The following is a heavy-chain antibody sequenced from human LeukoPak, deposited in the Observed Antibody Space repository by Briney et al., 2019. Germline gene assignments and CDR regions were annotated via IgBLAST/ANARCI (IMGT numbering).Heavy chain of an antibody. D-gene: IGHD3-10*01. V-gene: IGHV3-23*01. CDR1: GFTFSSYA. Sequence: AGGSLRLSCAASGFTFSSYAMSWVRQAPGKGLEWVSTISAGGGSTYYADSVKGRFTISRDSSKNTLYLQMNSLRAEDTAVYYCAKGYGSGSSRYYFDYWGQGPLVTVSS. CDR2: ISAGGGST. J-gene: IGHJ4*02. CDR3: AKGYGSGSSRYYFDY.